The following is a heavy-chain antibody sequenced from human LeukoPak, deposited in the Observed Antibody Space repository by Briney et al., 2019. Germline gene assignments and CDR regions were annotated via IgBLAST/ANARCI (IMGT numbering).Heavy chain of an antibody. CDR2: INPNSGGT. J-gene: IGHJ4*02. CDR1: GYTFTGYY. CDR3: ARDPNPYYYDSSGYGVLDY. D-gene: IGHD3-22*01. Sequence: ASVKVSCKASGYTFTGYYMHWVRQAPGQGLEWMGWINPNSGGTNYAQKFQGRFTMTRDTSISTAYMELSRLRSDDTAVYYCARDPNPYYYDSSGYGVLDYWGQGTLVTVSS. V-gene: IGHV1-2*02.